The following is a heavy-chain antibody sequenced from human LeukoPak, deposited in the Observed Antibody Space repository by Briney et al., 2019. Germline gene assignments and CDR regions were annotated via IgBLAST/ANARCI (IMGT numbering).Heavy chain of an antibody. CDR1: GFTFGSYG. CDR3: ARDYGTGPYDFGDYFYFDP. Sequence: GGSLRLSCAASGFTFGSYGMHWVRQAPGRGLEWVTFIRSDGSNKYYADSVKGRFTISRDNSKNTLYLQMNSQRAEDTAVYSCARDYGTGPYDFGDYFYFDPWGQGTLVTVSS. CDR2: IRSDGSNK. J-gene: IGHJ5*02. V-gene: IGHV3-30*02. D-gene: IGHD4-17*01.